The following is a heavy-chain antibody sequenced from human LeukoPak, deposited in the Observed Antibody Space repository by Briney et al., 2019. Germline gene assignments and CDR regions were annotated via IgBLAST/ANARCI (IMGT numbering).Heavy chain of an antibody. CDR3: ARDVYLTGTFFDY. Sequence: GGSLRLSCAASGFTLSSYGMHWVRQAPGKGLEWVAVIWYDGSNKYYADSVKGRFTISRDNSKNTLYLQMNSLRAEDTAVYYCARDVYLTGTFFDYWGQGTLVTVSS. V-gene: IGHV3-33*01. J-gene: IGHJ4*02. CDR1: GFTLSSYG. CDR2: IWYDGSNK. D-gene: IGHD1-7*01.